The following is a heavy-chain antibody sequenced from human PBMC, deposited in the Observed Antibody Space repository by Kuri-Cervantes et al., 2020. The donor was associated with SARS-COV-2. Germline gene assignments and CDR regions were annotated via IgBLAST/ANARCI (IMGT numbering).Heavy chain of an antibody. D-gene: IGHD2-2*01. Sequence: SETLSLTCAVYGGSFSGYYWSWIRQSPGKGLEWIGEINHSGSTNYNPSLKSRVTISVDTSKNQFSLKVTSVTAADTAMYYCASKPAAHYYGMDVWGQGTTVTVSS. CDR1: GGSFSGYY. CDR3: ASKPAAHYYGMDV. V-gene: IGHV4-34*01. CDR2: INHSGST. J-gene: IGHJ6*02.